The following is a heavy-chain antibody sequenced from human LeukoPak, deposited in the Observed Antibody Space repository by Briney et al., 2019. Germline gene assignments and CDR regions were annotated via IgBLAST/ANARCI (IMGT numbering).Heavy chain of an antibody. CDR3: ARDSGWFRFDY. J-gene: IGHJ4*02. D-gene: IGHD6-13*01. V-gene: IGHV3-53*01. Sequence: GGSLRLSCAASGFTVSSNYMSWVRQAPGKGLEWVSVIYSGGSTYYADSVKGRFTISRDNSKNTLYLQMNSPRAEDTAVYYCARDSGWFRFDYWGQGTLATVSS. CDR2: IYSGGST. CDR1: GFTVSSNY.